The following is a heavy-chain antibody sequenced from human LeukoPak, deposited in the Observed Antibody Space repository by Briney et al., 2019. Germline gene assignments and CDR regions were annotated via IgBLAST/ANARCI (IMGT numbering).Heavy chain of an antibody. J-gene: IGHJ3*02. V-gene: IGHV3-33*01. CDR3: ARDLFSPFVTTSLGSAFDI. D-gene: IGHD4-17*01. Sequence: GGSLRLSCAASGFVFSSYGMHWVRQAPGKGLEWVAVIWYDGSNKYYADSVKGRFTISRDNSKNTLYLQMNSLRAEDTAVYYCARDLFSPFVTTSLGSAFDIWGQGTMVTASS. CDR2: IWYDGSNK. CDR1: GFVFSSYG.